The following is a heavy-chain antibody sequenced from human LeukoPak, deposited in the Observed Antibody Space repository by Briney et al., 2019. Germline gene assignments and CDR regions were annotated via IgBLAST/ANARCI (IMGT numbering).Heavy chain of an antibody. CDR2: IFPGDSHT. Sequence: GESLKISCKGPRHSFINYWIAWVRQMPGKGLEWMGIIFPGDSHTRYSPSFQGQVTISADMSIDTAYLQWSSLGASDTAMYYCARIAATWYGGSWGQGTLVFVSS. J-gene: IGHJ4*02. V-gene: IGHV5-51*01. D-gene: IGHD2-15*01. CDR3: ARIAATWYGGS. CDR1: RHSFINYW.